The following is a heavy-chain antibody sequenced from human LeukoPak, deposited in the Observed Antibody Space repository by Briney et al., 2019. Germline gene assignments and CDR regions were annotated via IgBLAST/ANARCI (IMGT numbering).Heavy chain of an antibody. Sequence: GASVKVSCKASGGTFSSYAISWVRQAPGQRLEWMGGIIPIFGTANYAQKFQGRVTITTDESTSTAYLELSSLRSEDTAVYYCARDWSPDTAMGLPGAFDIWGQGTMVTVSS. D-gene: IGHD5-18*01. CDR1: GGTFSSYA. CDR3: ARDWSPDTAMGLPGAFDI. V-gene: IGHV1-69*05. CDR2: IIPIFGTA. J-gene: IGHJ3*02.